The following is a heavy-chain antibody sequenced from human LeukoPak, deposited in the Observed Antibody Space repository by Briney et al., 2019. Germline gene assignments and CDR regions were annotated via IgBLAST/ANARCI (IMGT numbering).Heavy chain of an antibody. CDR3: ARARSIVGVSPFQH. CDR1: GFTFSTYG. CDR2: IYSGGST. Sequence: PGGSLRLSCAASGFTFSTYGMHWVRQAPGKGLEWVSVIYSGGSTYYADSVKGRFTISRDNSKNTLYLQMNSLRAEDTAVYYCARARSIVGVSPFQHWGQGTLVTVSS. V-gene: IGHV3-NL1*01. J-gene: IGHJ1*01. D-gene: IGHD1-26*01.